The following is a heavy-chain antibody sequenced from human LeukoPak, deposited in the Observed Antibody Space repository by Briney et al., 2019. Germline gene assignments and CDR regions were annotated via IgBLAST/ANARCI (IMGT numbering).Heavy chain of an antibody. Sequence: GASVKVSCKASGYTFTSYGISWVRQAPGQGLEWMGWISAYNGNTNYAQKLQGRVTMTTDTSTSTAYMELRSLRSDDTAVYYCARGPRITMIVVVTDAFDIWGQGTMVTVSS. CDR2: ISAYNGNT. J-gene: IGHJ3*02. CDR3: ARGPRITMIVVVTDAFDI. CDR1: GYTFTSYG. V-gene: IGHV1-18*01. D-gene: IGHD3-22*01.